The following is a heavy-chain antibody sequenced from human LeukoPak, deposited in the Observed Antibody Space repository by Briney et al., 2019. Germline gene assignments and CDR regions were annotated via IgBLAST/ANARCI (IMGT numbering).Heavy chain of an antibody. CDR3: ARARPADL. Sequence: PVGSLRLSCAASGFTVSTYYMRWVRQASGKGLECVSVILSGGTTYYADSVKGRFTISRDTSRNTLYLQMNGLRVEDTAVYYCARARPADLWGRGTLVTVSS. J-gene: IGHJ2*01. CDR1: GFTVSTYY. CDR2: ILSGGTT. V-gene: IGHV3-53*01. D-gene: IGHD6-25*01.